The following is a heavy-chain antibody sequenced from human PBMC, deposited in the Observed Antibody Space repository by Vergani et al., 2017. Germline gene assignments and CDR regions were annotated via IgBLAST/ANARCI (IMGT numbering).Heavy chain of an antibody. D-gene: IGHD2-8*01. J-gene: IGHJ5*02. V-gene: IGHV3-73*02. CDR2: IREKANGFET. CDR1: GFTFSDSA. Sequence: LVESGGGLVQPGGSLKLSCAASGFTFSDSALHWVRLASGKGLEWVGRIREKANGFETQYAASVRGRFNISRDDSKNTAYLQMNSLETEDTAVYYCTRSLYGIPALETWGQGALVTVSS. CDR3: TRSLYGIPALET.